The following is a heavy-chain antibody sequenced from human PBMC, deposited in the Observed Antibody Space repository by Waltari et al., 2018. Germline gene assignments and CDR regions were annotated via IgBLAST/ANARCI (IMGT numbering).Heavy chain of an antibody. CDR1: GYSISSGYY. CDR2: IYHSGST. V-gene: IGHV4-38-2*01. Sequence: QVQLQESGPGLVKPSETLSLTCAVSGYSISSGYYWGWIRQPPGKGLEWIGSIYHSGSTYYNPSLKSRVTRSVDTSKNQFSLKLSSVTAADTAVYYCARSWGSRLLRNAFDIWGQGTMVTVSS. J-gene: IGHJ3*02. D-gene: IGHD1-26*01. CDR3: ARSWGSRLLRNAFDI.